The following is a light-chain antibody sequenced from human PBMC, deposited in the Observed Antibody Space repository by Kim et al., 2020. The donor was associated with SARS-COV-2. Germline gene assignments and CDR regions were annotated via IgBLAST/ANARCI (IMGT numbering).Light chain of an antibody. CDR3: QQYNAYSIT. CDR2: KAS. CDR1: QSLSSS. Sequence: ASIGDRVKITCRASQSLSSSLAWYQQKPGKAPKLLISKASSLESGVSPRFSGSGSGTEFTLTITSLQPEDFATYYCQQYNAYSITFGQGTRLEIK. J-gene: IGKJ5*01. V-gene: IGKV1-5*03.